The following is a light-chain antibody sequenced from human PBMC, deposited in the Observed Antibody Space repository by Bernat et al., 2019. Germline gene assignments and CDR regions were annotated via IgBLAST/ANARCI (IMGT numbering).Light chain of an antibody. CDR1: SSNIGSNS. V-gene: IGLV1-47*02. CDR3: AAWDDSLRCRV. J-gene: IGLJ3*02. Sequence: QSVLTQPPSASESPGQRVTISCVGSSSNIGSNSVYWYQQFPGTAPKFLIDSNNQRPSGVPDRFSGSKSGASASLAISGLRSEDEGDYYCAAWDDSLRCRVFGGGTKLTVL. CDR2: SNN.